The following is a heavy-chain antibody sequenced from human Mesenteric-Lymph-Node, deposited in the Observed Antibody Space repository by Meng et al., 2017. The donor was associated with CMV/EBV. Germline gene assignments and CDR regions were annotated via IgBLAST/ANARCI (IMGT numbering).Heavy chain of an antibody. CDR2: IKQDGSEK. D-gene: IGHD3-10*01. J-gene: IGHJ4*02. V-gene: IGHV3-7*01. CDR3: ARVPMVRGVMYHYFDY. Sequence: GESLKISCAASGFTFSRYWMSWARQAPGKGLEWAANIKQDGSEKHYVDSVKGRFTISRDNAKNSLYLQMNSLRAEDTAVYYCARVPMVRGVMYHYFDYWGQGTLVTVSS. CDR1: GFTFSRYW.